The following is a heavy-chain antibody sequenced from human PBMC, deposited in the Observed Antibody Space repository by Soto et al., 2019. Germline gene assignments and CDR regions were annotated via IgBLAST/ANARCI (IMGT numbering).Heavy chain of an antibody. CDR3: ARQQWPGFDY. CDR2: IGSGSNT. CDR1: GFTFSTYA. V-gene: IGHV3-23*01. D-gene: IGHD6-19*01. Sequence: EVQLLESGGGLVQPGGSLRLSCAASGFTFSTYAMSWVRQAPGKGLERVSDIGSGSNTYYADSVKGRFTISRDNSKNTMYLQMGSLRVEDTAVYFCARQQWPGFDYWGQGTLVTVSS. J-gene: IGHJ4*02.